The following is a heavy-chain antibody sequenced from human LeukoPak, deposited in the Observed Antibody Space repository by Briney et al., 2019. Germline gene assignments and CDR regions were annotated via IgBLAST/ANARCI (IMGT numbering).Heavy chain of an antibody. J-gene: IGHJ3*02. Sequence: SETLSLTCTVSGGSITSYYWSWIRQPPGKGLEWIGYIFFSGSTNYNPSLKSRVTISVDTSKKQFSLKLNSVTAADTAVYFCARSGALTNYALDIWGLGTMVAVSS. CDR1: GGSITSYY. CDR2: IFFSGST. V-gene: IGHV4-59*01. CDR3: ARSGALTNYALDI. D-gene: IGHD2-8*01.